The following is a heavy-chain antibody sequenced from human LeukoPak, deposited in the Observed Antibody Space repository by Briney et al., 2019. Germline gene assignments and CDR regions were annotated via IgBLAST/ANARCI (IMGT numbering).Heavy chain of an antibody. J-gene: IGHJ4*02. CDR3: ARDRYDILTGDYV. V-gene: IGHV3-48*04. D-gene: IGHD3-9*01. Sequence: PGGSLRLSCAASGFTFSSYWMSWVRQAPGKGLEWVSYISSSGSTIYYADSVKGRFTISRDNAKNSLYLQMNSLRAEDTAVYYCARDRYDILTGDYVWGQGTLVTVSS. CDR2: ISSSGSTI. CDR1: GFTFSSYW.